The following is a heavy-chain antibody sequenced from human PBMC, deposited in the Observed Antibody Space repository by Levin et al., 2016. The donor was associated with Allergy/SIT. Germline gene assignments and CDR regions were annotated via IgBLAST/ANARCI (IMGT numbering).Heavy chain of an antibody. CDR1: GGSISSYY. CDR2: IYYSGST. V-gene: IGHV4-59*01. Sequence: SETLSLTCTVSGGSISSYYWSWIRQPPGKGLEWIGYIYYSGSTNYNPSLKSRVTISVDTSKNQFSLKLSSVTAADTAVYYCAREAAGGQQLAWFDPWGQGTLVTVSS. CDR3: AREAAGGQQLAWFDP. D-gene: IGHD6-13*01. J-gene: IGHJ5*02.